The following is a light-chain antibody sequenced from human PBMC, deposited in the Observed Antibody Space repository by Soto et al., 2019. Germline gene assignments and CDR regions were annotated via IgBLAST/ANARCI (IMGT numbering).Light chain of an antibody. J-gene: IGKJ4*01. Sequence: DIQMTQSPSALAASVGDRVTITCRASQSISSWLAWYQQKLGRAPRLLIYDASSLESGVPSRFSGSGYGTEFTLTISSLQPDDFATYYCQQYNTYSSLTFGGGTTGDIK. V-gene: IGKV1-5*01. CDR1: QSISSW. CDR3: QQYNTYSSLT. CDR2: DAS.